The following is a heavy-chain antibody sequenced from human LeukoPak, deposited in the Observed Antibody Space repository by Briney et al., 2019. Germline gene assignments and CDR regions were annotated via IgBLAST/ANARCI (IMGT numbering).Heavy chain of an antibody. CDR2: INHSGSA. D-gene: IGHD4-17*01. CDR3: AREYYGDYRY. CDR1: GGSFSGYY. Sequence: SETLSLTCAVYGGSFSGYYWSWIRQPPGKGLEWIGEINHSGSADYNPSLKSRVTISVDTSKNQFSLKLSSVTAADTAVYYCAREYYGDYRYWGQGTLVTVSS. J-gene: IGHJ4*02. V-gene: IGHV4-34*01.